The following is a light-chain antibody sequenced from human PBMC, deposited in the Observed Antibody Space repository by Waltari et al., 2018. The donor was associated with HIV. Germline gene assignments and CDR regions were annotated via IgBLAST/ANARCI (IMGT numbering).Light chain of an antibody. CDR1: SSDIDGYNY. V-gene: IGLV2-14*03. CDR2: DVS. J-gene: IGLJ2*01. Sequence: QSALTQPASVSGSPGQSITISCTGTSSDIDGYNYVSWYQQHPGKAPKLMIYDVSNRPSGLSNRFSGSKSGNTASLTTSGLQAEDEADYYCSSYTSSSTKVFGGGTKLTVL. CDR3: SSYTSSSTKV.